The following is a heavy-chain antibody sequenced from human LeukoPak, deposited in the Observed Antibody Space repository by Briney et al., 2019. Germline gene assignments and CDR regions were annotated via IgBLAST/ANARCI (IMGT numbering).Heavy chain of an antibody. V-gene: IGHV3-48*03. CDR1: GFIFSRYE. CDR2: IRKRGNTI. Sequence: PGGSLRLSCAASGFIFSRYEMNCLRQATGKGLEGVSYIRKRGNTIYYADSVKGRFTISRDNAKNSLYLQMNSLRAEDTAVYYCARRFGDYDYWGQGTLVTVSS. D-gene: IGHD4-17*01. J-gene: IGHJ4*02. CDR3: ARRFGDYDY.